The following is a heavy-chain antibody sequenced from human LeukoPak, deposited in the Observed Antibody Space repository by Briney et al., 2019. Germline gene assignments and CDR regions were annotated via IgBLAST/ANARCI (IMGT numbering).Heavy chain of an antibody. V-gene: IGHV3-53*01. D-gene: IGHD6-13*01. CDR2: IYSGGST. J-gene: IGHJ4*02. CDR1: GFTVSSNY. Sequence: PGGSLRLSCAASGFTVSSNYMSWVRQAPGKGLEWVSVIYSGGSTYYADSVKGRFTISRDNSKNTLYLQMNSLRAEDTALYYCARGSGSSWYFYFDYWGQGTLVTVSS. CDR3: ARGSGSSWYFYFDY.